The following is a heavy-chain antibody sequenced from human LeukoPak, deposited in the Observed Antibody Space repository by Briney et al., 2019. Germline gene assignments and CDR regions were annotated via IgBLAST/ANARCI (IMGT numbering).Heavy chain of an antibody. V-gene: IGHV1-18*01. CDR1: GYTFISYG. Sequence: ASVKVSCKASGYTFISYGITWVRQAPGQGLEWMGWISAYNGNTNYAQKLQGRVTMTTDTSTNTAYMELRSLGSDDTAVYYCATSYYYDSSGYPSYFDYWGQGTLVTVSS. CDR3: ATSYYYDSSGYPSYFDY. CDR2: ISAYNGNT. J-gene: IGHJ4*02. D-gene: IGHD3-22*01.